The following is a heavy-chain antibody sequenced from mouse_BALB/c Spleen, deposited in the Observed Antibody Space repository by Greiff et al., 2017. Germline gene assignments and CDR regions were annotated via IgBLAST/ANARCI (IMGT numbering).Heavy chain of an antibody. CDR2: ISSGGSYT. CDR1: GFTFSSYA. J-gene: IGHJ3*01. CDR3: AREAHVAY. Sequence: EVQLMESGGGLVKPGGSLKLSCAASGFTFSSYAMSWVRQSPEKRLEWVAEISSGGSYTYYPDTVTGRFTISRDNAKNTLYLEMSSLRSEDTAMYYCAREAHVAYWGQGTLVTVSA. V-gene: IGHV5-9-4*01.